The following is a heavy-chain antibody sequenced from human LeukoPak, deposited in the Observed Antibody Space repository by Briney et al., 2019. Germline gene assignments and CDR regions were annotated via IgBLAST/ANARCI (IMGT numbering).Heavy chain of an antibody. J-gene: IGHJ4*02. CDR2: INSDGSST. Sequence: GGSLKLSCAASGFTFNTYWMHWVRQAPGKGLVWVSRINSDGSSTAYADSVKGRFTISKDNAKNTLYLQMNSLRVEDTAVYYCAKIAVAGSGFDCWGQGTLVTVSS. CDR3: AKIAVAGSGFDC. CDR1: GFTFNTYW. V-gene: IGHV3-74*03. D-gene: IGHD6-19*01.